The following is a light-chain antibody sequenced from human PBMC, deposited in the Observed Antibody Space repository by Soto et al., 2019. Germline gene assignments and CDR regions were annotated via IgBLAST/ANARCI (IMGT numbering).Light chain of an antibody. CDR2: KAS. CDR1: QTISSW. J-gene: IGKJ5*01. CDR3: QQRSNWPIT. V-gene: IGKV1-5*03. Sequence: DIQMTQSPSTLSGSVGDRVTITCRASQTISSWLAWYQQKPGKAPKLLIYKASTLKSGVPSRFSGSGSGTDFTLTISSLEPEDFAVYYCQQRSNWPITFGQGTHWRL.